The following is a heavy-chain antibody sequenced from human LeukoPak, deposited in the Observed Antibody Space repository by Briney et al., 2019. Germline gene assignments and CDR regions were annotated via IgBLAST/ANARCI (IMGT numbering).Heavy chain of an antibody. V-gene: IGHV4-34*01. D-gene: IGHD3-22*01. Sequence: SETLSLTCAVYGGSFSGYYWGWIRQPPGKGLEWIGSIYYNGNTDYNPSLKSRVTISVETSKNQFSLKLSAVTAADTAVYYCARDRFDDSSGYYYHYYYYMDVWGKGTTVTVSS. CDR2: IYYNGNT. CDR1: GGSFSGYY. CDR3: ARDRFDDSSGYYYHYYYYMDV. J-gene: IGHJ6*03.